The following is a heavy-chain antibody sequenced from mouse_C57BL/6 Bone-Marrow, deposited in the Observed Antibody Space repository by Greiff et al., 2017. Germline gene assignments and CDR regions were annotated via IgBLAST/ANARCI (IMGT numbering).Heavy chain of an antibody. CDR3: ARGGYPYAMDY. D-gene: IGHD2-2*01. V-gene: IGHV1-59*01. CDR1: GYTFTSYW. J-gene: IGHJ4*01. CDR2: IDPSDSYT. Sequence: VQLQQPGAELVRPGTSVELSCKASGYTFTSYWMHWVKQRPGQGLEWIGVIDPSDSYTNYNQKFKGKATLTVDTSSSTAYMQLSSLTSEDSAVYYCARGGYPYAMDYWGQGTSVTVSS.